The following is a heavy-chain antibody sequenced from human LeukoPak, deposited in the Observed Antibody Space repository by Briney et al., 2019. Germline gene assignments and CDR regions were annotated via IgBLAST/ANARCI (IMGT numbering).Heavy chain of an antibody. V-gene: IGHV3-74*01. D-gene: IGHD7-27*01. Sequence: GGSLRLSCAASGFTFSSYWTNWVRQAPGKGLVWVSRIASDGSSTTYADSVKGRFSISRDNAKNTLYLQMNSLRAEDTAVYYCATLGAFDIWGQGTMVTVSS. J-gene: IGHJ3*02. CDR1: GFTFSSYW. CDR3: ATLGAFDI. CDR2: IASDGSST.